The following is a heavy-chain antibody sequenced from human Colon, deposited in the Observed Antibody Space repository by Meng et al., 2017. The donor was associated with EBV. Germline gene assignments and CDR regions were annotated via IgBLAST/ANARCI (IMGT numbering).Heavy chain of an antibody. Sequence: LDVPDAGPAMLKPSEPLSLTCSGSVYSITTIGYYWGWIRQSPGKGLEWIGSIFYSGNTYFNPSLKTRVTISVDTSKNQFSLKLSSVTAADTAIYYCARERGGVTRDFDSWGQGALVTVSS. V-gene: IGHV4-39*07. CDR2: IFYSGNT. CDR1: VYSITTIGYY. J-gene: IGHJ4*02. CDR3: ARERGGVTRDFDS. D-gene: IGHD3-16*01.